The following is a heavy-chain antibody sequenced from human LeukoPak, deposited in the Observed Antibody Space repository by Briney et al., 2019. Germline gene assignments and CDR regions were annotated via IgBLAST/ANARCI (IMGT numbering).Heavy chain of an antibody. V-gene: IGHV3-23*01. CDR3: AKVGMATIGFYYYYMDV. CDR2: ICGSGGST. Sequence: GGSLRLSCAASGFTFSSYAMSWVRQAPGKGLEWVSAICGSGGSTYYADSVKGRFTISRDNSKNTLYLQMNSLRAEDTAVYYCAKVGMATIGFYYYYMDVWGKGTTVTVSS. D-gene: IGHD5-24*01. J-gene: IGHJ6*03. CDR1: GFTFSSYA.